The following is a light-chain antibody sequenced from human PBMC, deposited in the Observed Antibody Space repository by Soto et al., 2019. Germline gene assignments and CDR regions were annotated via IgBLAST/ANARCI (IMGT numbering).Light chain of an antibody. CDR3: QQYNSYSPS. J-gene: IGKJ3*01. CDR2: ETS. CDR1: QNVRSY. Sequence: DTQMTHSPSSLSASVGDRATITCRASQNVRSYLNWYQQKPGKAPKLLIYETSTLESGVPSRFSGSGSGTEFTLTISSLQPDDFATYYCQQYNSYSPSFGPGTKVDIK. V-gene: IGKV1-5*01.